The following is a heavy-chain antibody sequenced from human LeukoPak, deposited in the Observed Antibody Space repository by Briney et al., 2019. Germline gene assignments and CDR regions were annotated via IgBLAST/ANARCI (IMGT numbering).Heavy chain of an antibody. CDR3: ARTSGYSSGWYVLGDYYYGMDV. Sequence: SQTLSLTCAVSGGSISSGGYSWSWLRQPPGKGLEWIGYIYHSGSTYYNPSLKSQVTISADRSKNQFSLKLSSVTAADTAVYYCARTSGYSSGWYVLGDYYYGMDVWGQGTTVTVSS. J-gene: IGHJ6*02. D-gene: IGHD6-19*01. V-gene: IGHV4-30-2*02. CDR1: GGSISSGGYS. CDR2: IYHSGST.